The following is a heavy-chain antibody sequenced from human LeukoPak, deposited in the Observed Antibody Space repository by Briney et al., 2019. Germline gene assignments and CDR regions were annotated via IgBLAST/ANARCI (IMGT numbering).Heavy chain of an antibody. CDR3: ARDQGYCSSTSCPHFYYMDV. CDR1: GYTFTGYY. CDR2: INPNSGGT. V-gene: IGHV1-2*02. J-gene: IGHJ6*03. Sequence: ASVKVSCKASGYTFTGYYMHWVRQAPGQGLEWMGWINPNSGGTNYAQKFQGRVTMTRDTSISTAYMELSRLRSDDAAVYYCARDQGYCSSTSCPHFYYMDVWGKGTTVTISS. D-gene: IGHD2-2*01.